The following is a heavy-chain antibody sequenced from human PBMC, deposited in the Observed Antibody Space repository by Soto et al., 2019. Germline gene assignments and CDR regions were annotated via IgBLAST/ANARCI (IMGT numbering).Heavy chain of an antibody. J-gene: IGHJ4*02. CDR1: GASISSHY. D-gene: IGHD3-22*01. Sequence: PSETLSLTCTVSGASISSHYWSWIRQPPGKGLEWIGYGHYSGSTNYNPSLKSRATISVDTSKNQFSLNLRSVTAADTAVYYCARGYYDSSGSSNPFDYWGQGALVTVS. V-gene: IGHV4-59*11. CDR2: GHYSGST. CDR3: ARGYYDSSGSSNPFDY.